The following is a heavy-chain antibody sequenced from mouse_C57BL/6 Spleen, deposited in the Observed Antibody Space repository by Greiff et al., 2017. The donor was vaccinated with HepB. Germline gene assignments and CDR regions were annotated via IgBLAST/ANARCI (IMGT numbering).Heavy chain of an antibody. D-gene: IGHD3-2*02. J-gene: IGHJ4*01. CDR3: ARRGTLDSSGYYAMDY. CDR1: GYAFSSSW. V-gene: IGHV1-82*01. CDR2: IYPGDGDT. Sequence: QVQLQQSGPELVKPGASVKISCKASGYAFSSSWMNWVKQRPGKGLEWIGRIYPGDGDTNYNGKFKGKATLTADKSSSTAYMQLSSLTSEDSAVYFCARRGTLDSSGYYAMDYWGQGTSVTVSS.